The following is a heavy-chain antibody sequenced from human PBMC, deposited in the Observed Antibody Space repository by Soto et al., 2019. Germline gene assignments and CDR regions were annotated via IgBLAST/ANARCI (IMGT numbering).Heavy chain of an antibody. J-gene: IGHJ6*02. CDR3: ARDWDNSGWGGGRGMDV. CDR2: INAFNGNT. Sequence: QVHLVQSGAEVKTPGASVKVSCKASGYTFTSYSISWIRQAPGQGLEWMGWINAFNGNTNYAPKFQGRVTMTTDTSTSIVYMALRSLRSDDTAVYYCARDWDNSGWGGGRGMDVWGQGTTVIVSS. V-gene: IGHV1-18*01. D-gene: IGHD6-19*01. CDR1: GYTFTSYS.